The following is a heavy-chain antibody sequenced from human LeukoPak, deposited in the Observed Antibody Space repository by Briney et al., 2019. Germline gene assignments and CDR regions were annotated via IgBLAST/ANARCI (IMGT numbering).Heavy chain of an antibody. CDR3: ARDYGAAGKFDY. D-gene: IGHD6-13*01. J-gene: IGHJ4*02. CDR2: FYYSGST. Sequence: SETLSLTCTVSGGSISSSPYHWGWIRQPPGKGLEWIGSFYYSGSTYSNPSLKSRVTISVDTSKNQFSLKLSSVTAADTAVYYCARDYGAAGKFDYWGQGTLVTVSS. V-gene: IGHV4-39*07. CDR1: GGSISSSPYH.